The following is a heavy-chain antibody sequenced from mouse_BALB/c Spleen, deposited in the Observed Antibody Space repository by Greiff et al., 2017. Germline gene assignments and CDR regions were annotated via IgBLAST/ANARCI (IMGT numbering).Heavy chain of an antibody. J-gene: IGHJ3*01. CDR1: GYAFSSSW. CDR2: IYPGDGDT. Sequence: VQLQESGPELVKPGASVKISCKASGYAFSSSWMNWVKQRPGQGLEWIGRIYPGDGDTNYNGKFKGKATLTADKSSSTAYMQLSSLTSVDSAVYFCANYGSSYGWFAYWGQGTLVTVSA. CDR3: ANYGSSYGWFAY. V-gene: IGHV1-82*01. D-gene: IGHD1-1*01.